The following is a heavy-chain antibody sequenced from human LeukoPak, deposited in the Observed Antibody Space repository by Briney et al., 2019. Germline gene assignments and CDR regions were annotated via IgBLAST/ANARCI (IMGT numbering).Heavy chain of an antibody. D-gene: IGHD3-10*01. CDR1: GGSISSSSYY. CDR2: IYYSGST. CDR3: ARVRYGSGETFDY. V-gene: IGHV4-39*07. Sequence: PSETLSLTCTVSGGSISSSSYYWGWIRQPPGKGLEWIGSIYYSGSTYYNPSLKSRVTISVDTFKNQFFLNLTSVTAADTAFYYCARVRYGSGETFDYWGQGTLVTVSS. J-gene: IGHJ4*02.